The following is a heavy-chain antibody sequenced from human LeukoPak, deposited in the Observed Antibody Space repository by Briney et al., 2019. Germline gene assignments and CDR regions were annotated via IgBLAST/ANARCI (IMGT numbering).Heavy chain of an antibody. CDR2: ISYDGSNK. CDR1: GFTFSSYG. V-gene: IGHV3-30*03. CDR3: ARNNYYDSSGYYLAFDY. Sequence: GRSLRLSCAASGFTFSSYGMHWVRQAPGKGLEWVAVISYDGSNKYYADSVKGRFTISRDNAKNSLYLQMNSLRAEDTAVYYCARNNYYDSSGYYLAFDYWGQGTLVTVSS. D-gene: IGHD3-22*01. J-gene: IGHJ4*02.